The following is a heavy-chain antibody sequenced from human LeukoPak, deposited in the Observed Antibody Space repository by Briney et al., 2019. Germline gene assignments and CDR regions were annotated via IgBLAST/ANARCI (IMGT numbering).Heavy chain of an antibody. V-gene: IGHV3-64D*06. Sequence: PGGSLRLSCSASGFTFSSYAMHWVRQAPGKGLEYVSAISSNGGSTYYADSVKGRFTISRDNSKNTLYLQMSSLRAEDMAVYYCVKDLGGEQQLVGYWGQGTLVTVSS. D-gene: IGHD6-13*01. CDR1: GFTFSSYA. J-gene: IGHJ4*02. CDR3: VKDLGGEQQLVGY. CDR2: ISSNGGST.